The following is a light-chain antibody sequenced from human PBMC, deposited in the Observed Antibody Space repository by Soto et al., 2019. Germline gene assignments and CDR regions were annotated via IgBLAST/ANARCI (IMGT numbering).Light chain of an antibody. V-gene: IGLV2-8*01. CDR2: EVS. J-gene: IGLJ2*01. CDR3: SSYAGSNNLV. Sequence: QSALTQPPSASGSPGQSVTISCTGTSSDVGGYNYVSWYQQYPGKAPKVMIYEVSKRPSGVPDRFSGSKSGTTASLTVSGLQAEDEADYYCSSYAGSNNLVFGGGTKLTVL. CDR1: SSDVGGYNY.